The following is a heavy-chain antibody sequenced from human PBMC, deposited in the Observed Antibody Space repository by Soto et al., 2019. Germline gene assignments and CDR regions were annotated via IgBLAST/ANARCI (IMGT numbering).Heavy chain of an antibody. D-gene: IGHD6-19*01. CDR3: AKGYSSGWYYVY. CDR2: INHSGST. Sequence: SETLSLTCAVYGGSFSGYYWSLIRQPPGKGLEWIGEINHSGSTNYNPSLKSRVTISVDTSKNQFSLKLSSVTAADTAVYYCAKGYSSGWYYVYWGQGTLVTVSS. CDR1: GGSFSGYY. V-gene: IGHV4-34*01. J-gene: IGHJ4*02.